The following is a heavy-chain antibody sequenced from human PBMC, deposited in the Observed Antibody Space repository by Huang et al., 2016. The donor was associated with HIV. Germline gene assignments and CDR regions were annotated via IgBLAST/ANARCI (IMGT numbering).Heavy chain of an antibody. V-gene: IGHV3-21*01. CDR3: VRDLKDTLSSIDDFDM. CDR2: ISSSGTPI. D-gene: IGHD5-18*01. Sequence: EVRLTESGGGLVKPGGSLRLSCEASGFSLKSYNMNWVRQAPGRGLECVSSISSSGTPIYYTNSMRGRFVISRDNARNSLYLQMNRLRPEDTAIYYCVRDLKDTLSSIDDFDMWGQGTLVTVSS. CDR1: GFSLKSYN. J-gene: IGHJ3*02.